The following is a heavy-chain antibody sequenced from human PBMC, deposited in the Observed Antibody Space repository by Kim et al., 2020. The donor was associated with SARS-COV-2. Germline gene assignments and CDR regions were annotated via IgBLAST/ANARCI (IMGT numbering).Heavy chain of an antibody. D-gene: IGHD2-2*01. J-gene: IGHJ5*02. CDR3: ARDKNIVVVPAAMGNWFDP. Sequence: GRFTISRDNAKNTLYLQMNSLRAEDTAVYYCARDKNIVVVPAAMGNWFDPWGQGTLVTVSS. V-gene: IGHV3-74*01.